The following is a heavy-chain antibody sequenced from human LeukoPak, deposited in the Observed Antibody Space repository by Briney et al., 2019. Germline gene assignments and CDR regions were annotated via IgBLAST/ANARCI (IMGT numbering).Heavy chain of an antibody. CDR2: IYTSGST. Sequence: SETLSLTCTVSGGSISSYYWSWIRQPPGKGLEWIGYIYTSGSTNYNPSLKSRVTISVDTSKNQFSLELSSVTAADTAVYYCARITSSSWYFDYWGQGTLVTVSS. J-gene: IGHJ4*02. D-gene: IGHD6-13*01. V-gene: IGHV4-4*09. CDR1: GGSISSYY. CDR3: ARITSSSWYFDY.